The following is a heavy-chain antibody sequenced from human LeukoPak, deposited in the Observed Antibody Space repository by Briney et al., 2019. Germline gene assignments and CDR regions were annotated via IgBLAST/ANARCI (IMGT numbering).Heavy chain of an antibody. J-gene: IGHJ4*02. CDR2: INPNSGGT. CDR1: GGTFSIYA. CDR3: AREYSSSSFDY. Sequence: GASVTVSCKASGGTFSIYAISWVRQAPGQGLEWMGWINPNSGGTNYAQKFQGRVTMTRDTSISTAYMELSRLRSDDTAVYYCAREYSSSSFDYWGQGTLVTVS. V-gene: IGHV1-2*02. D-gene: IGHD6-6*01.